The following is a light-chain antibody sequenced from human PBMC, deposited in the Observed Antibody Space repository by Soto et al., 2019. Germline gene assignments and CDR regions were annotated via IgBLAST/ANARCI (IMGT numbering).Light chain of an antibody. CDR1: QSIGGF. CDR3: QQYETFSGT. J-gene: IGKJ1*01. Sequence: DIQMTQSPSSLSVSVGDRVTITCRASQSIGGFLNWYQQKLGKAPKLLIYAASSLQSGVPSRFSGSGSGTDFTLTISSLQPEDFATYYCQQYETFSGTFGPGTKVEN. CDR2: AAS. V-gene: IGKV1-39*01.